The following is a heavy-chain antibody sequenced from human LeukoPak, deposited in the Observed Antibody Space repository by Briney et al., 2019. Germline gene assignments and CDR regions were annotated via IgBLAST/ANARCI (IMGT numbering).Heavy chain of an antibody. J-gene: IGHJ3*02. CDR1: GFMFSDYI. CDR3: SRDGGECGNCAFDI. D-gene: IGHD3-16*01. CDR2: IRRGANSYTT. V-gene: IGHV3-72*01. Sequence: PGGSLRLSCAASGFMFSDYILDWVRQAPGKGLEWVGRIRRGANSYTTEYAASVKGRFTISRDDSRNSLYLHMNSLKTEDTAVYHCSRDGGECGNCAFDIWGQGTMVTVSS.